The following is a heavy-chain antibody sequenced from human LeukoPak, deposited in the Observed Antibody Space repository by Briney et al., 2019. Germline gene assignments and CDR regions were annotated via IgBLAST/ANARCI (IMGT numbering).Heavy chain of an antibody. J-gene: IGHJ4*02. Sequence: ASVKVSRKASGYTFTRYAMNWVRQAPGQGPEWMGWINTNTGNPTYAQGFTGRFVFSLDTSVSTAFLQITSLKAEDTAVYYCARAPYDSSGYYVYWGQGTLVTVSS. CDR2: INTNTGNP. CDR1: GYTFTRYA. D-gene: IGHD3-22*01. CDR3: ARAPYDSSGYYVY. V-gene: IGHV7-4-1*02.